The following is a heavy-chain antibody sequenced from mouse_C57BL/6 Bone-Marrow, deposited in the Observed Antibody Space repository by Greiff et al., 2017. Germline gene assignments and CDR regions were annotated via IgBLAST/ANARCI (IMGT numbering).Heavy chain of an antibody. CDR2: ILPGSGST. CDR1: GYTFTGYW. Sequence: VKLMESGAELMKPGASVKLSCKATGYTFTGYWIEWVKQRPGHGLEWIGEILPGSGSTNYNEKFKGKATFTADTSSNTAYMQLSSLTTEDSAIYYCARLGFITKVVAKAYWGQGTLVTVSA. D-gene: IGHD1-1*01. V-gene: IGHV1-9*01. CDR3: ARLGFITKVVAKAY. J-gene: IGHJ3*01.